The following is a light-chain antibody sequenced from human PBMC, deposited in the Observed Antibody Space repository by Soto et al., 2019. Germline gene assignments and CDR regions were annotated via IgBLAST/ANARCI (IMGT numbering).Light chain of an antibody. CDR2: DAY. Sequence: PATLSFSPGERATLSCRASQSFRGLLAWYQQKPGQAPRLLIYDAYNRATGIPPRFSGSGSGTDFTLTISSLEPEDSAVYYCQQRHMWPITFGQGTRLEI. CDR3: QQRHMWPIT. J-gene: IGKJ5*01. CDR1: QSFRGL. V-gene: IGKV3-11*01.